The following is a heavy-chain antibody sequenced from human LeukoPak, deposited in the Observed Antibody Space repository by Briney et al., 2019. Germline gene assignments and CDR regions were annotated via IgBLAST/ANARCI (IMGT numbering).Heavy chain of an antibody. CDR2: INHSGST. CDR1: GGSFSGYY. V-gene: IGHV4-34*01. CDR3: ARGGSYLSAFDI. Sequence: YPSETLSLTCAVYGGSFSGYYWSWIRQPPGKGLECMGEINHSGSTNYNPSLKSRVTISVDTSKIQFSLKLCSVTAADTAVYYCARGGSYLSAFDIWGQGTMVTVSS. D-gene: IGHD3-10*01. J-gene: IGHJ3*02.